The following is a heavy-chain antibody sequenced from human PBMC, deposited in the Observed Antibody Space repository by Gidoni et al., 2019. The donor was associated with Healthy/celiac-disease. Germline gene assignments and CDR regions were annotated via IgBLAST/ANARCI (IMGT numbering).Heavy chain of an antibody. CDR2: IKSKTDGGTT. D-gene: IGHD6-19*01. CDR3: TTRPSGWYWSFFDY. J-gene: IGHJ4*02. V-gene: IGHV3-15*01. CDR1: GFTFSNAW. Sequence: EVQLVESGGGLVKPGGSLRLSCAASGFTFSNAWMSWVRQAPGKGLEWVGRIKSKTDGGTTDYAAPVKGRFTISRDDSKNTLYLQMNSLKTEDTAVYYCTTRPSGWYWSFFDYWGQGTLVTVSS.